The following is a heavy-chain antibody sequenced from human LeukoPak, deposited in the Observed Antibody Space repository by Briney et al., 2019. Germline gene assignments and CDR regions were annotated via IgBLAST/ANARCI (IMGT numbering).Heavy chain of an antibody. D-gene: IGHD6-13*01. CDR1: GYTLTSYD. Sequence: ASVKVSCKASGYTLTSYDINWVRQATGQGLEWMGWMNPNSGNTGYAQKFQGRVTMTRNTSISTAYMELSSLRSEDTAVYYCARGSGSWYWIDYWGQGTLVTVSS. V-gene: IGHV1-8*01. CDR2: MNPNSGNT. CDR3: ARGSGSWYWIDY. J-gene: IGHJ4*02.